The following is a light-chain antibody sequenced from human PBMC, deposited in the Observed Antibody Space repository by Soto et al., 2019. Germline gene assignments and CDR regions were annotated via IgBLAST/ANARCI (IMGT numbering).Light chain of an antibody. CDR2: GAS. V-gene: IGKV3-15*01. J-gene: IGKJ2*01. CDR3: QQYNNWPPYT. CDR1: QSVSSY. Sequence: EIVMTQSPATLSVSRGERATLSCRAGQSVSSYLAWYQQQPGQAPRLLIYGASTRATGIPARFSGSGFGTEFTLTISSLQSEDYAVYYCQQYNNWPPYTFGQGTKLEIK.